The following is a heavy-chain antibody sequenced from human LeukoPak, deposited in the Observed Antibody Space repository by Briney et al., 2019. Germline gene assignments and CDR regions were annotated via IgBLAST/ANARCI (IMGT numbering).Heavy chain of an antibody. V-gene: IGHV4-31*03. J-gene: IGHJ4*02. CDR1: GGSISSGGYY. Sequence: SQTLSLTCTVSGGSISSGGYYWSWIRQHPGKDLEWIGYIYYSGSTYYNPSLKSRVTISVDTSKNQFSLKLSSVTAADTAVYYCARGEAIQHLNDYWGQGTLVTVSS. CDR3: ARGEAIQHLNDY. CDR2: IYYSGST. D-gene: IGHD5-18*01.